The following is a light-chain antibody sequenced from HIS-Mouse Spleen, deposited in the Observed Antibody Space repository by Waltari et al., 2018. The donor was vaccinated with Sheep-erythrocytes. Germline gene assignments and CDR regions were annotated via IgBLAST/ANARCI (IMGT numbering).Light chain of an antibody. V-gene: IGKV1-39*01. CDR2: AAS. Sequence: DIQMTQSPSSLSASVGDRVTITCRASQSISSYLNWYQQIPGKAPKLLIYAASSLQSGVPSRFSGSGSGTDFTLTISSLQPEDFATYYCQQSYSTPQFTFGPGTKVEIK. CDR3: QQSYSTPQFT. J-gene: IGKJ3*01. CDR1: QSISSY.